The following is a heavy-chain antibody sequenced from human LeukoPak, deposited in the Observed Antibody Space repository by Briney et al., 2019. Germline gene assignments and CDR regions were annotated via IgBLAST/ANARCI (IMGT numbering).Heavy chain of an antibody. Sequence: GGSLRLSCAASGFTFSSYGMHWVRQAPGKGLEWVAFIRYDGSNKYYADSVKGRFTISRDNSKNTLYLQMNSLRAEDTAVYYCAKPIYPIHYYYYYMDVWGKGTTVTISS. J-gene: IGHJ6*03. D-gene: IGHD3-9*01. CDR1: GFTFSSYG. CDR2: IRYDGSNK. V-gene: IGHV3-30*02. CDR3: AKPIYPIHYYYYYMDV.